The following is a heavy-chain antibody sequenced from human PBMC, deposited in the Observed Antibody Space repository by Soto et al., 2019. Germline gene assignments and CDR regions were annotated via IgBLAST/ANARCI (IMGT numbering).Heavy chain of an antibody. J-gene: IGHJ4*02. V-gene: IGHV1-18*04. D-gene: IGHD1-26*01. Sequence: ATVKVSGKASGYTFTTYVISWLLEAPVQGLEWMGWISAYNGNTNYAQKLQGRVNMTTDTSTSTAYMELRSLRSDDTAVYYCARAWRSIVGAISDYWGQGTLVTVSS. CDR3: ARAWRSIVGAISDY. CDR1: GYTFTTYV. CDR2: ISAYNGNT.